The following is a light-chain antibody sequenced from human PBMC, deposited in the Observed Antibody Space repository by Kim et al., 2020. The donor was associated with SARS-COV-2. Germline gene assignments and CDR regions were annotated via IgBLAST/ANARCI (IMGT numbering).Light chain of an antibody. CDR2: RNN. J-gene: IGLJ2*01. Sequence: ELTQPPSASGTPGQRVTISCSGSSSNIGSNYVYWYQQLPGTAPKLLIYRNNQRPSGVPDRFSGSKSGTSASLAISGLRSEDETDYYCAAWDDSLSGVVFGGGTQLTVL. CDR3: AAWDDSLSGVV. V-gene: IGLV1-47*01. CDR1: SSNIGSNY.